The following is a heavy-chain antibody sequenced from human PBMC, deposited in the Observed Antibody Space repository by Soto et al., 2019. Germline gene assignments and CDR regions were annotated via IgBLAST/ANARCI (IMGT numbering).Heavy chain of an antibody. CDR2: ISLSSNTR. Sequence: QVQLVESGGGLVEPGGSLRLSCAASGFISSDYYMNWIRQAPGKGLEWVAHISLSSNTRHYADSVKGRFTISRDNAHNSLYLHINSLRADDTAVYYCARGKLGYTYVGTFFDYWGQGTLVTVSS. J-gene: IGHJ4*02. CDR1: GFISSDYY. CDR3: ARGKLGYTYVGTFFDY. V-gene: IGHV3-11*01. D-gene: IGHD5-18*01.